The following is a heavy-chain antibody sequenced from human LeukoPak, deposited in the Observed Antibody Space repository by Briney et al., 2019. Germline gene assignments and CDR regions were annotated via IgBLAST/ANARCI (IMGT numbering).Heavy chain of an antibody. V-gene: IGHV1-24*01. Sequence: ASVKVSCKVSGYTLTELSMHWVRQAPRKGVEWMGGFDPEDGETIYAQQFQGRVTMNEDTSTDTAYMELSSLRSEDTAVYYCATDIRAGTPHDYWGQGTLVTVSS. CDR1: GYTLTELS. D-gene: IGHD6-19*01. CDR3: ATDIRAGTPHDY. CDR2: FDPEDGET. J-gene: IGHJ4*02.